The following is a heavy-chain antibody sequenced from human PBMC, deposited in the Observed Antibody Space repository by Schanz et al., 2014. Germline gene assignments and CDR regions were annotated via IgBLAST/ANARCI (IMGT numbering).Heavy chain of an antibody. CDR3: ARVTTGYDS. Sequence: QVQLVQSAAAVKKPGASVKVSCKASGYFFSSYGISWVRQAPGQGLEWMGWISPNSGATSSAQKFQGRVTMTRDTSSSTVYMQLSSLTSDDTAIYYCARVTTGYDSWGQGTLVTVSS. CDR1: GYFFSSYG. V-gene: IGHV1-18*01. D-gene: IGHD5-12*01. CDR2: ISPNSGAT. J-gene: IGHJ4*02.